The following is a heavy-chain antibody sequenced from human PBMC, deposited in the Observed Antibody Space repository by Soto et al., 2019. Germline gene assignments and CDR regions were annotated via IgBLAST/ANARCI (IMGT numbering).Heavy chain of an antibody. CDR2: INPDSGAT. Sequence: HEHLVQSGAEVKRPGASLKVSCKASGYSFTGYYIHWVRQAPGQGLDWMGWINPDSGATNYAQNFQGRVTLTSDTSISTASMDLTSLPSDDTAVYYCARGDYGTGGYPFPYFDYWGQGNLVIVSS. D-gene: IGHD2-8*02. CDR1: GYSFTGYY. CDR3: ARGDYGTGGYPFPYFDY. V-gene: IGHV1-2*02. J-gene: IGHJ4*02.